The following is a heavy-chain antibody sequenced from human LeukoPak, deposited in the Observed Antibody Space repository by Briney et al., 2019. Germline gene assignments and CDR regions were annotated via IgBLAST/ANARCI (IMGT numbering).Heavy chain of an antibody. V-gene: IGHV4-4*02. CDR2: IYHSGST. D-gene: IGHD3-10*01. J-gene: IGHJ4*02. Sequence: PSGTLSHTCAVSGGSISSSNWWSWVRQPPGKGLEWIGEIYHSGSTNYNPSLKSRVTISVDTSKNQFSLKLSSVTAADTAVYYCARVCHGSGILGGFGYWGQGTLVTVSS. CDR3: ARVCHGSGILGGFGY. CDR1: GGSISSSNW.